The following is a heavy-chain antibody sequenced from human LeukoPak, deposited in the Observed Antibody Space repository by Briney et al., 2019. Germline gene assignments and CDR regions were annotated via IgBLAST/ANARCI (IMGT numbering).Heavy chain of an antibody. CDR1: GYTFTGYY. Sequence: ASVKVSCTASGYTFTGYYMHWVRQAPGQGPEWMGRINPNSGGTNYAQKFQGRVTMTRDTSISTAYMELSRLRSDDTAVYYCASREPSKYSSSWYGTDVWGQGTTVTVSS. J-gene: IGHJ6*02. D-gene: IGHD6-13*01. V-gene: IGHV1-2*06. CDR2: INPNSGGT. CDR3: ASREPSKYSSSWYGTDV.